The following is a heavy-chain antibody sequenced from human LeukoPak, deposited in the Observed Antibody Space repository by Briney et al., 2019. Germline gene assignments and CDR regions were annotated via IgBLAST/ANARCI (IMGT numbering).Heavy chain of an antibody. Sequence: ASVKVSCKASGYTFTSYYMHWVRQAPGQGPEWMGVISPSGASTTYAQTFQGRVTLTRDVSTSTDYLELSSLRSEDTAVYYCARGAAAGPNYYYYMDVWGKGTTVTISS. J-gene: IGHJ6*03. CDR1: GYTFTSYY. CDR3: ARGAAAGPNYYYYMDV. CDR2: ISPSGAST. D-gene: IGHD6-13*01. V-gene: IGHV1-46*01.